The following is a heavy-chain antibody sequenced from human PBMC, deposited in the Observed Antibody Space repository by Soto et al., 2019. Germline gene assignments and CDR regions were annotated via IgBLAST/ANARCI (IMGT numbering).Heavy chain of an antibody. V-gene: IGHV4-39*01. CDR2: IYYSGST. D-gene: IGHD6-19*01. J-gene: IGHJ4*02. Sequence: QLQLQESGPGLVKPSETLSLTCTVSGGSISSSSYYWGWIRQPPGKGLEWIGSIYYSGSTYYNPSLKSRVTISVDTSKNQFSLKLSSVTAADTAVYYCARQKGGWNQPFDYWGQGTLVTVSS. CDR1: GGSISSSSYY. CDR3: ARQKGGWNQPFDY.